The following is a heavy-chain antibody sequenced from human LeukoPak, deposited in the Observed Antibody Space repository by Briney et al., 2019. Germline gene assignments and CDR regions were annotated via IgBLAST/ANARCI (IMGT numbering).Heavy chain of an antibody. Sequence: GGSLRLSCAASGFTFRNYWMIWVRQAPGKGLEWVANIREDGSEKYYADSVKGRFTISRDNAKNSLYLQMNSLRAEDTAVYYCARSSPGRWDFYDSSGYYYSLDYWGQGTLVTVSS. CDR3: ARSSPGRWDFYDSSGYYYSLDY. J-gene: IGHJ4*02. V-gene: IGHV3-7*01. D-gene: IGHD3-22*01. CDR2: IREDGSEK. CDR1: GFTFRNYW.